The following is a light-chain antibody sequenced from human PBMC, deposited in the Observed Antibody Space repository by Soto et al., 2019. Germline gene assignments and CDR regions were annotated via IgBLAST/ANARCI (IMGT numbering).Light chain of an antibody. CDR2: DAS. CDR3: QQRSSWLT. CDR1: QSISSY. Sequence: EIVLTQSPATLSLSPGERATLSCRASQSISSYLAWYQQKPGQAPRLLIYDASNRATGIPARFSGSGSGTDFTLTISSLEPEDFAFYYCQQRSSWLTFGGGTKVEIK. V-gene: IGKV3-11*01. J-gene: IGKJ4*01.